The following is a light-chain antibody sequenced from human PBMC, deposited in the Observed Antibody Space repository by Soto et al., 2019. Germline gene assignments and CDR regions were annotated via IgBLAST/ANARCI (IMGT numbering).Light chain of an antibody. Sequence: DIQMTQSPSSLSASVGDRVTITCRASQSISSYLNWYQQKPGKAPKLLIYTASSLQSGVPSRFSGSVSGTDFTLTISSLQPEDFATYYCQQSYSSRPFGQGTKVEIK. CDR1: QSISSY. J-gene: IGKJ1*01. CDR3: QQSYSSRP. CDR2: TAS. V-gene: IGKV1-39*01.